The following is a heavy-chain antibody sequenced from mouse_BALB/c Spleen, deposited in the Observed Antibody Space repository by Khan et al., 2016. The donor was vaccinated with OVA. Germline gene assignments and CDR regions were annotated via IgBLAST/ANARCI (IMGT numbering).Heavy chain of an antibody. Sequence: QVRLQQSGAELMKPGASVKISCKASGYTFNTYWMEWIKQRPGHGLELIGEILPESGSTNYNEKLKGKATLTADTSSNTAYMQISSLTSEDSAVYYCVRGFWHYGSSSSHYFDYWGQGSTLTVTS. CDR1: GYTFNTYW. V-gene: IGHV1-9*01. J-gene: IGHJ2*01. CDR2: ILPESGST. D-gene: IGHD1-1*01. CDR3: VRGFWHYGSSSSHYFDY.